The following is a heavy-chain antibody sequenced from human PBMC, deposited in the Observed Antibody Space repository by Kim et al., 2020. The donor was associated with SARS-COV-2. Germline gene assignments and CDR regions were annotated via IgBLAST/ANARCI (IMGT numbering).Heavy chain of an antibody. J-gene: IGHJ4*02. CDR1: GYTFINYG. CDR2: ISTYNGKT. V-gene: IGHV1-18*01. CDR3: ARDLHYYDTSGYGY. D-gene: IGHD3-22*01. Sequence: ASVKVSCKTSGYTFINYGISWVRQAPGQGLEWMGWISTYNGKTNYAQNFQGRVTMAIDTPTTTVYLELRSLRFDDTATYYCARDLHYYDTSGYGYWGQG.